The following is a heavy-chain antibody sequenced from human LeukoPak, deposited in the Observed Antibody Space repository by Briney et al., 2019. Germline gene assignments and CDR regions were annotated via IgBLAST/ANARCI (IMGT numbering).Heavy chain of an antibody. CDR3: ARRPGVGANVFPFDI. D-gene: IGHD1-26*01. J-gene: IGHJ3*02. CDR2: INNSGST. Sequence: SETLSLTCAVYGGSFRGYYWSCIRQPPGKGLEWIGEINNSGSTNYNPSLKSRVTISVDTSKNQFSLKLSSVTAADTAVYYCARRPGVGANVFPFDIWGQGTMVTVSS. CDR1: GGSFRGYY. V-gene: IGHV4-34*01.